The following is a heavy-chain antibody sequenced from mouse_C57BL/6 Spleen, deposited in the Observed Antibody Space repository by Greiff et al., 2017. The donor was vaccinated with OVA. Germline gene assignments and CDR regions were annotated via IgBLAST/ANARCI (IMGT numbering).Heavy chain of an antibody. CDR1: GYTFTSYG. CDR2: IYPRSGNT. V-gene: IGHV1-81*01. D-gene: IGHD1-1*01. CDR3: ASTVVGENWFAY. J-gene: IGHJ3*01. Sequence: VQLQQSGAELARPGASVKLSCKASGYTFTSYGISWVKQRTGQGLEWIGEIYPRSGNTYYNEKFKGKATLTADKSSSTAYMELRSLTSEDSAVYFCASTVVGENWFAYWGQGTLVTVSA.